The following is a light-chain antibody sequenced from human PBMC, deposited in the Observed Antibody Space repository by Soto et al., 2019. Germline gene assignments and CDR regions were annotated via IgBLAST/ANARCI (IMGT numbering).Light chain of an antibody. V-gene: IGLV2-23*01. CDR2: EDT. Sequence: QSALTQPASVSGSPGHSITISCAGTSDDVGSYNLVSWYQQYPGKAPKLIIYEDTKRPSGVSNRFSGSKSGNTASLTISGLQADDEADYCCCSYAGSSTYYVFGPGTNVTVL. CDR3: CSYAGSSTYYV. J-gene: IGLJ1*01. CDR1: SDDVGSYNL.